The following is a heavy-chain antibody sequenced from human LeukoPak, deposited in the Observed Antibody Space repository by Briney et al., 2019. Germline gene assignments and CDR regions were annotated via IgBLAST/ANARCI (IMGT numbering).Heavy chain of an antibody. J-gene: IGHJ5*02. CDR3: ARFLITGNWWFDP. Sequence: GESLKIPCKGSGYSFTSYWIGWVRQIPGKSLEWMGIIYPGDSDTRYSPSFQGQVTISADKSISTAYLQRSSLKASDTAMYYCARFLITGNWWFDPWGQGTLVTVSS. D-gene: IGHD1-1*01. V-gene: IGHV5-51*01. CDR1: GYSFTSYW. CDR2: IYPGDSDT.